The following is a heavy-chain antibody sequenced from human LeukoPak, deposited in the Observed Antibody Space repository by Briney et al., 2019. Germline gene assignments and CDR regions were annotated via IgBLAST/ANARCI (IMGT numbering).Heavy chain of an antibody. CDR3: AREEVIAAAGPTLDY. CDR2: INPNSGGT. CDR1: GYTFTDYY. V-gene: IGHV1-2*02. Sequence: ASAKVSCKASGYTFTDYYMHWARQAPGQGLEWMGWINPNSGGTNYAQKFQGRVTMTRDTSISTAYMELSRLRSDDTAVFYCAREEVIAAAGPTLDYWGQGALVTVSS. J-gene: IGHJ4*02. D-gene: IGHD6-13*01.